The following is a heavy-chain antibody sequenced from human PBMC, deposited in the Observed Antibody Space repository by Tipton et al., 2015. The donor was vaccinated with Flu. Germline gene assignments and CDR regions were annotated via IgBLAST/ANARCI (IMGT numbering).Heavy chain of an antibody. D-gene: IGHD7-27*01. V-gene: IGHV4-34*01. Sequence: LRLSCTVSGGSISSHYWSWIRQPPGKGLEWIGEINHSRTTNYNPSLWGRVTISVDTSKNQFSLKLTSVTAADTAVYYCATKFGNWGVWEPLDYWGQGTLVTVSS. J-gene: IGHJ4*02. CDR2: INHSRTT. CDR3: ATKFGNWGVWEPLDY. CDR1: GGSISSHY.